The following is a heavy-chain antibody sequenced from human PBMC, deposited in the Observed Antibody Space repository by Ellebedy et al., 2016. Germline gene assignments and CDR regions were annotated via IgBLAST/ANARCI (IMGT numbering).Heavy chain of an antibody. J-gene: IGHJ4*02. V-gene: IGHV3-15*07. CDR3: ARGARIQLWDWISPYYFDY. D-gene: IGHD5-18*01. CDR1: GFTFSNAW. CDR2: IKSKTDGGTT. Sequence: GGSLRLSCAASGFTFSNAWMNWVRQAPGKGLEWVGRIKSKTDGGTTDYAAPVKGRFTISRDNAKNTLYLQMNSLRAEDTAVYYCARGARIQLWDWISPYYFDYWGQGTLVTVSS.